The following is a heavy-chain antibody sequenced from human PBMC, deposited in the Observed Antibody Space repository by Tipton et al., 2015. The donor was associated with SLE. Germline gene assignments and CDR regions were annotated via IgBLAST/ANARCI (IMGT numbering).Heavy chain of an antibody. CDR2: IYYSGST. D-gene: IGHD6-13*01. CDR1: GGSISSYY. Sequence: LRLSCAVYGGSISSYYWSWIRQPPGKGLEWIGYIYYSGSTNYNPSLKSRVTISVDTSKNQFSLKLSSVTAADTAVYYCARESPPGSSHYYGMDVWGQGTTVTVSS. CDR3: ARESPPGSSHYYGMDV. J-gene: IGHJ6*02. V-gene: IGHV4-59*01.